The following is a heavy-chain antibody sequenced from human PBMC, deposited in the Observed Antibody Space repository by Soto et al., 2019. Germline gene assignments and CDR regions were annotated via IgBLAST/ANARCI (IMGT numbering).Heavy chain of an antibody. CDR3: AKDQGSSTCFDY. D-gene: IGHD2-2*01. CDR2: ISRGGSNT. Sequence: PGESLKISCAASGFTFNNYAMSWVRQAPGKGLEWVSGISRGGSNTYYADSVKGRFIVSSDSSKTTMYLQINSLRAEDTAVYYCAKDQGSSTCFDYWGQGALVTVSS. CDR1: GFTFNNYA. V-gene: IGHV3-23*01. J-gene: IGHJ4*02.